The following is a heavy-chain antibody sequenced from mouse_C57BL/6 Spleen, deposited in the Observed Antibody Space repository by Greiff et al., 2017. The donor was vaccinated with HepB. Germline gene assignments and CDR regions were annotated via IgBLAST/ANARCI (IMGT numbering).Heavy chain of an antibody. J-gene: IGHJ4*01. V-gene: IGHV1-82*01. CDR1: GYAFSSSW. CDR3: ARSVGVRRTGYYAMEY. CDR2: IYPGDGDT. D-gene: IGHD2-14*01. Sequence: QVQLKESGPELVKPGASVKISCKASGYAFSSSWMNWVKQRPGKGLEWIGRIYPGDGDTNYNGKFKGKATLTADKSSSTAYMQLSSLTSEDSAVYYGARSVGVRRTGYYAMEYWGQGTSVTVSS.